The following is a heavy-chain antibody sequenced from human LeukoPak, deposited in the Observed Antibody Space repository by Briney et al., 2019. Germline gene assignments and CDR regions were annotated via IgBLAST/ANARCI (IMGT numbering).Heavy chain of an antibody. CDR1: GFTFSSYG. D-gene: IGHD3-22*01. CDR3: AKVNYDSSGYSYFDY. CDR2: ISYDGSNK. J-gene: IGHJ4*02. V-gene: IGHV3-30*18. Sequence: GGSLRLSCAASGFTFSSYGMHWVRQAPGKGLEWVAVISYDGSNKYYADSVKGRFTISRDNSKNTLYLQMNSLRAEDTAVYYCAKVNYDSSGYSYFDYWGQGTLVTVSS.